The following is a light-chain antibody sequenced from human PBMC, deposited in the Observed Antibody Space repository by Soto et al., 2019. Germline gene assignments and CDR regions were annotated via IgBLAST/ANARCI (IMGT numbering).Light chain of an antibody. V-gene: IGLV3-21*04. CDR2: YDS. CDR3: QVRDSSTDYWV. CDR1: DIGSKT. Sequence: SYELTQPPSVSVDPGKTATITCGGDDIGSKTVHWYRQKPGQAPVLVIYYDSDRAPGIPERISGSNSGNTATLTITRVEGGDEADYYCQVRDSSTDYWVFGGGTKVTVL. J-gene: IGLJ3*02.